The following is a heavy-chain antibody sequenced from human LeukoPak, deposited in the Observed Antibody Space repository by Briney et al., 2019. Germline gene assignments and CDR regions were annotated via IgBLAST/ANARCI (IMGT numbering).Heavy chain of an antibody. V-gene: IGHV3-23*01. CDR2: ISGSGGST. J-gene: IGHJ4*02. CDR3: AKEGARIAAAGSPIDY. CDR1: GFSFSSYA. Sequence: GGSLRLSCAASGFSFSSYAMSWVRQAPGKGLEWVSGISGSGGSTYYADSVKGRFTISRDNSKNTLYLQMNSLRAEDTAVYYCAKEGARIAAAGSPIDYWGQGTLVTVSS. D-gene: IGHD6-13*01.